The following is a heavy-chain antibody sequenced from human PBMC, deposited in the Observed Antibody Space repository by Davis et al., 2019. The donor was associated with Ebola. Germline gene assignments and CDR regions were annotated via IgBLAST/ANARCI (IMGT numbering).Heavy chain of an antibody. CDR1: GFTFSSYG. J-gene: IGHJ6*03. D-gene: IGHD2-8*01. V-gene: IGHV3-30*03. CDR3: ATNPPAWALPNYYYYYMDV. Sequence: GESLKISCAASGFTFSSYGMHWVRQAPGKGLEWVAVISYDGSNKYYADSVKGRFTISRDNSKNTLYLQMNSLRAEDTAVYYCATNPPAWALPNYYYYYMDVWGKGTTVTVSS. CDR2: ISYDGSNK.